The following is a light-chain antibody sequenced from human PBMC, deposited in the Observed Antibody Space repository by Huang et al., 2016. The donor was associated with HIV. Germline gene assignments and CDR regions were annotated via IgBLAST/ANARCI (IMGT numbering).Light chain of an antibody. J-gene: IGKJ1*01. CDR2: TSS. Sequence: DIQMTQSPPSLSASVGDRVTFTCRANQTISKSLNWYQQKPVIAPKLLIYTSSTLESGVPSRCSGSGSGERCTLNITNLQPEGFATYYCQQSFGVPRTFG. CDR1: QTISKS. V-gene: IGKV1-39*01. CDR3: QQSFGVPRT.